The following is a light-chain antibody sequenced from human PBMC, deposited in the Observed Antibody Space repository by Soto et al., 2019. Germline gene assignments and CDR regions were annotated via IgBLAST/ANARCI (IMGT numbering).Light chain of an antibody. CDR1: SSDVGTYNY. J-gene: IGLJ2*01. CDR2: EVS. Sequence: QSVLTQPASVSGSPGQSITISCTGTSSDVGTYNYVSWYQHYPGKAPKLMIYEVSNRPSGISYRFSGSKSGNTASLTISGLQTEDEADYYCTSYTSTYTLVFGGGTKLTV. CDR3: TSYTSTYTLV. V-gene: IGLV2-14*01.